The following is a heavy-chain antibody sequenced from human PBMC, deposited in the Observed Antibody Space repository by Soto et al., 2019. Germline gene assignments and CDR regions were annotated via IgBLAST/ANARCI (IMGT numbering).Heavy chain of an antibody. CDR1: GFTFSSYG. Sequence: QVQLVESGGGVVQPGRSLRLSCAASGFTFSSYGMHWVRQAPGKGLEWVALISYDGNNKYYADSVKGRFTISRDNSKNTLSLQMNSLRAEDTAVYSCAKDGGDDYNPYYFDYWGQGTLVTVSS. J-gene: IGHJ4*02. CDR2: ISYDGNNK. D-gene: IGHD4-4*01. V-gene: IGHV3-30*18. CDR3: AKDGGDDYNPYYFDY.